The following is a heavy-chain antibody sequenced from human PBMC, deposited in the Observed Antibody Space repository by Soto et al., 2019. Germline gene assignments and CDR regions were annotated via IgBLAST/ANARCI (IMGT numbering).Heavy chain of an antibody. D-gene: IGHD6-19*01. CDR2: MNPNSGNT. CDR1: GYTFTSYD. J-gene: IGHJ6*03. V-gene: IGHV1-8*01. CDR3: ARGRRIAVAGSYYYYMDV. Sequence: QVQLVQSGAEVKKPGASVKVSCKASGYTFTSYDINWVRQATGQGLEWMGWMNPNSGNTGYAQKFQGRVTMTRNTSISTAYIELSNLRSEDTAVYYCARGRRIAVAGSYYYYMDVWGKGPTVSVSS.